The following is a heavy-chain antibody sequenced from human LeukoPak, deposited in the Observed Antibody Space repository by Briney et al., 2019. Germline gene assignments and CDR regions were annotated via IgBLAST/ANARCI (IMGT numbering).Heavy chain of an antibody. D-gene: IGHD6-19*01. Sequence: GGSLRLSCAASGFTFSSYWMSWVRQAPGKGLEWVANINQDGSQKYYVDSVKGRFTISRDNAKNSLYLQMNSLRAEDTAVYYCARDIAVAGRNDFDYWGQGTLVTVSS. CDR1: GFTFSSYW. CDR3: ARDIAVAGRNDFDY. V-gene: IGHV3-7*01. CDR2: INQDGSQK. J-gene: IGHJ4*02.